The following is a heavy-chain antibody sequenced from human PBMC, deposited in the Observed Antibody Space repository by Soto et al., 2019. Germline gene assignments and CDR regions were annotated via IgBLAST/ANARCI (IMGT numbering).Heavy chain of an antibody. CDR2: IDPTDSYT. CDR1: GYSFTSYW. J-gene: IGHJ4*02. Sequence: GESLKISCKGSGYSFTSYWISWVRQMPGKGLEWMGRIDPTDSYTNYSPSFQGHVTISADKSISTAYLQWNSLKASDTAMYYCARQSTYSWSFRMIDYWGQGTLVTVSS. V-gene: IGHV5-10-1*01. CDR3: ARQSTYSWSFRMIDY. D-gene: IGHD1-26*01.